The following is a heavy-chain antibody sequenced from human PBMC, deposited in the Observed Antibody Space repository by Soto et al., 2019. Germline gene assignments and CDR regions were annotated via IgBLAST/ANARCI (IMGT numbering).Heavy chain of an antibody. J-gene: IGHJ6*02. V-gene: IGHV2-70*04. CDR2: IDWDDDK. CDR1: GFSLSTSGMR. CDR3: ARTIVVPAAIERDYYYGMDV. D-gene: IGHD2-2*01. Sequence: SGPTLVNPTQTLTLTCTFSGFSLSTSGMRVSWIRQPPGKALEWLARIDWDDDKFYSTSLKTRLTISKDTSKNQVVLTMTNMDPVDTATYYCARTIVVPAAIERDYYYGMDVWGQGTTVTVSS.